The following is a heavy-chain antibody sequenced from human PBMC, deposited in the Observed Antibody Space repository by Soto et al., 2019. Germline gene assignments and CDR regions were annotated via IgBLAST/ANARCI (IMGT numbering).Heavy chain of an antibody. V-gene: IGHV3-30-3*01. J-gene: IGHJ4*02. D-gene: IGHD1-1*01. CDR2: ISYDGSNK. Sequence: QVQLVESGGGVVQPGRSLRLSCAASGFTFSSYAMHWVRQAPGKGLEWVAVISYDGSNKYYADSVKGRFTISRDNSKNTLLRKMNRLTAEATAVYYCAAGTSSGDYWCKGTLVTVSS. CDR3: AAGTSSGDY. CDR1: GFTFSSYA.